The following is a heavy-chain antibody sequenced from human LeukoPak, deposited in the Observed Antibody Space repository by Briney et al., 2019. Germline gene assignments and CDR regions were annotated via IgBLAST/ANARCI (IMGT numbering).Heavy chain of an antibody. D-gene: IGHD3-16*01. CDR1: GYTFSGYY. V-gene: IGHV1-2*02. J-gene: IGHJ6*03. CDR2: INPNNGVT. CDR3: ARVGLGAERDYDYYYYMDV. Sequence: ASVKVSCKASGYTFSGYYMHWVRQAPGQGLEWMGWINPNNGVTNFAQKFQGRVTMTRDISTAYMELSRLRSDDTAVYYCARVGLGAERDYDYYYYMDVWGKGTTVTISS.